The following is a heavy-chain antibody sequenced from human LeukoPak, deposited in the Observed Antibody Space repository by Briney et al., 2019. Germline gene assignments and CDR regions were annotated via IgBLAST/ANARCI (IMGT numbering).Heavy chain of an antibody. D-gene: IGHD2-15*01. Sequence: GGSLRLSCAASIFTFSTYAMSWVRQAPGKGLEWVSTISGSGGSPYYVDSVKGRFTLSRDSSRNTLYLQMDSLRAEDTAVYYCASRPGSDIGPLDFWGQGTLVTASS. J-gene: IGHJ4*02. CDR1: IFTFSTYA. CDR2: ISGSGGSP. V-gene: IGHV3-23*01. CDR3: ASRPGSDIGPLDF.